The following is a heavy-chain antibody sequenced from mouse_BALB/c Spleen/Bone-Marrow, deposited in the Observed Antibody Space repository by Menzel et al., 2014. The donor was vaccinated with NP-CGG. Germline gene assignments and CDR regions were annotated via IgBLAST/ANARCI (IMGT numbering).Heavy chain of an antibody. D-gene: IGHD1-2*01. CDR2: IWAGGST. Sequence: VNVVESGPGLVAPSQSLSITCTVSGFSLTSYGVHWVRPPPGKGLEWLGVIWAGGSTNYNSALMSRLSISKDNSKSQVFLKMNSLQTDDTAMYYCAREKFITTATDAMDYWGQGTSVTVSS. J-gene: IGHJ4*01. CDR3: AREKFITTATDAMDY. CDR1: GFSLTSYG. V-gene: IGHV2-9*02.